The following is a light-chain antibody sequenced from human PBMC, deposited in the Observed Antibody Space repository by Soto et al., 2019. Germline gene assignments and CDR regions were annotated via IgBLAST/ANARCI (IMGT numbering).Light chain of an antibody. CDR2: EVS. CDR1: SSDVGAYNY. J-gene: IGLJ2*01. Sequence: QSALTQPASVSGSPGQSITISCTGTSSDVGAYNYISWYQQHPGKAPKLMIYEVSNRPSGVSTRFSGSKSGNTASLTISGLHAEDEGDYYCSTYINSITFVIFGGGTKLTVL. CDR3: STYINSITFVI. V-gene: IGLV2-14*01.